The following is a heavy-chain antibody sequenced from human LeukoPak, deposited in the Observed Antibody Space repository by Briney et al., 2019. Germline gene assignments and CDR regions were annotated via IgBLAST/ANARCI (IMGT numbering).Heavy chain of an antibody. CDR3: ARVGSDNWFDP. D-gene: IGHD3-10*01. V-gene: IGHV4-39*07. Sequence: SETLSLTCTVSGGSISSSRYYWDWIRQPPGKGLEWFGSIYYSGSTYYNPSLKSRVTISVDTSKNQFSLKLSSVTAADTAVYYCARVGSDNWFDPWGQGTLVTVSS. J-gene: IGHJ5*02. CDR2: IYYSGST. CDR1: GGSISSSRYY.